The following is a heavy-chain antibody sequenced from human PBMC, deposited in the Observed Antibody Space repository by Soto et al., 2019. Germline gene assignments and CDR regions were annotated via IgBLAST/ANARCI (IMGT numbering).Heavy chain of an antibody. CDR1: GYTLIGYF. CDR3: ARDGALKGYQLLSNGMDV. CDR2: INPINGDT. Sequence: EASVKVSCKASGYTLIGYFMHWVRQAPGQGLEWMGWINPINGDTKYAQKFQGRVTMTRDTSISTAYMELTRLRSDDTAVFYCARDGALKGYQLLSNGMDVWGQGTTVTVSS. J-gene: IGHJ6*02. D-gene: IGHD2-2*01. V-gene: IGHV1-2*02.